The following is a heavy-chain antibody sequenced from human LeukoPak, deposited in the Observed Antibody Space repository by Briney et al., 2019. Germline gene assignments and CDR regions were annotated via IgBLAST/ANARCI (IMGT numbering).Heavy chain of an antibody. D-gene: IGHD1-26*01. CDR2: FDPEDGET. V-gene: IGHV1-24*01. CDR1: GYTFTSYY. Sequence: ASVKVSCKASGYTFTSYYMHWVRQAPGKGLEWMGGFDPEDGETIYAQKFQGRVTMTEDTSTDTAYMELSSLRSEDTAVYYCATGGWELLDWGQGTLVTVSS. CDR3: ATGGWELLD. J-gene: IGHJ4*02.